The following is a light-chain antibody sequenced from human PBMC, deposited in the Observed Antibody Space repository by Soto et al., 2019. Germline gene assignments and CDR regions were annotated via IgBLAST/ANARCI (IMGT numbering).Light chain of an antibody. Sequence: DILLTQSPATLSFSPGGRATLSRRASQSVSYYLAWYQQKSGQAPRLLIYDASTRATGIPARFSGSGSGTDFTLTITSLEPEDFAVYYCQQRSNWPPTFGQGTKVDIK. V-gene: IGKV3-11*01. CDR1: QSVSYY. CDR3: QQRSNWPPT. CDR2: DAS. J-gene: IGKJ1*01.